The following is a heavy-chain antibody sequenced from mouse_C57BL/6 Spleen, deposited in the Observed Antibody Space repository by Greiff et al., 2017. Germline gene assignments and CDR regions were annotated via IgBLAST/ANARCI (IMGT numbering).Heavy chain of an antibody. V-gene: IGHV1-15*01. Sequence: QVQLQQSGAELVRPGASVTLSCKASGYTFTDYEMHWVKQTPVHGLEWIGAIDPETGGTAYNQKFKGKAILTADKSSSTAYMELRSLTSEDSAVYYCTKIYYYGSSFLYFDYWGQGTTLTVSS. CDR1: GYTFTDYE. D-gene: IGHD1-1*01. J-gene: IGHJ2*01. CDR3: TKIYYYGSSFLYFDY. CDR2: IDPETGGT.